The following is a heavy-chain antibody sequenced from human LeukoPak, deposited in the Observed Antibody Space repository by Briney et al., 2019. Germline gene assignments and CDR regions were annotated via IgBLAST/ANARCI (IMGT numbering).Heavy chain of an antibody. CDR3: ARRDSSGQTLDY. CDR1: GYTFTSYY. CDR2: INPSGGST. Sequence: GASVKVSCKASGYTFTSYYMHWVRQAPGQGLEWMGIINPSGGSTSYAQKFQGRVTMTRNTSTSTVYMELSSLRSEDTAVYYCARRDSSGQTLDYWGQGTLVTVSS. J-gene: IGHJ4*02. V-gene: IGHV1-46*01. D-gene: IGHD3-22*01.